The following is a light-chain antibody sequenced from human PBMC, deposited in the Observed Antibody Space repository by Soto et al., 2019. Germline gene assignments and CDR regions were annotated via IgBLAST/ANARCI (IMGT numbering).Light chain of an antibody. J-gene: IGKJ1*01. CDR1: QSLSSW. CDR2: KAS. CDR3: QQYNSFPWT. Sequence: DIQMPQSPSTLSASVGDRVTITCRASQSLSSWLAWYQQKPGKAPKVLIYKASTLESGVPSRFSGSGSWTEFTLSISSLQPDDFATYYCQQYNSFPWTFGQGTKVEI. V-gene: IGKV1-5*03.